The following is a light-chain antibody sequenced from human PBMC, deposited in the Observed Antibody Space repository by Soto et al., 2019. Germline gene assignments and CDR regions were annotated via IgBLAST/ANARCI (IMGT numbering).Light chain of an antibody. CDR3: QHYYTTPRT. CDR1: RSVLYNSNNKNY. V-gene: IGKV4-1*01. Sequence: DIVMTQSPDSLAVSLGERATINCKSSRSVLYNSNNKNYLAWYQQKPGQPPKLLIYWASTRESGVPDRFSGCGSETDFTLTISSLQAEDVAVYYCQHYYTTPRTFGQGTKLETK. J-gene: IGKJ2*01. CDR2: WAS.